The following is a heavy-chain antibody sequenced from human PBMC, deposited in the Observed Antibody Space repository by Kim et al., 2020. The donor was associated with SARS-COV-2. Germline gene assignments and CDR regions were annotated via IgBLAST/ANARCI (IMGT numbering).Heavy chain of an antibody. Sequence: SVKVSCKASGCTFSSYAISWVRQAPGQGLEWMGRIIPILGIANYAQKFQGRVTITADKSTSTAYMELSSLRSEDTAVYYCARYRHIVVVPAALPYGSGSYGALAAFDIWGQGTMVTVSS. J-gene: IGHJ3*02. D-gene: IGHD2-2*01. CDR1: GCTFSSYA. CDR2: IIPILGIA. CDR3: ARYRHIVVVPAALPYGSGSYGALAAFDI. V-gene: IGHV1-69*04.